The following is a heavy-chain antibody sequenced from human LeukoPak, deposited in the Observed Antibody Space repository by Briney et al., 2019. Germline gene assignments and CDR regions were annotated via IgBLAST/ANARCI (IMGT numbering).Heavy chain of an antibody. D-gene: IGHD3-22*01. J-gene: IGHJ4*02. CDR3: TTDPATYYCDSSGYYPWDY. CDR2: IKSKTDGGTT. CDR1: GFTFSSYA. V-gene: IGHV3-15*01. Sequence: GGSLRLSCAASGFTFSSYAMSWVRQAPGKGLEWVGRIKSKTDGGTTDYAAPVKGRFTISRDDSKNTLYLQMNSLKTEDTAVYYCTTDPATYYCDSSGYYPWDYWGQGTLVTVSS.